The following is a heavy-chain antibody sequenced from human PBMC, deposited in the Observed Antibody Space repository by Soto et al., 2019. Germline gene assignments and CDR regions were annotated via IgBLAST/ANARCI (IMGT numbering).Heavy chain of an antibody. J-gene: IGHJ4*02. V-gene: IGHV3-23*01. CDR3: AKIRLEYSSSWWVDY. CDR1: GFTFSSYA. D-gene: IGHD6-6*01. Sequence: GGSLRLSCAASGFTFSSYAMSWVRQAPGKGLEWVSAISGSGGSTYYADSVKGRFTISRDNSKNTLYLQMNSLRAEDTAVYYCAKIRLEYSSSWWVDYWGQGTLVTVSS. CDR2: ISGSGGST.